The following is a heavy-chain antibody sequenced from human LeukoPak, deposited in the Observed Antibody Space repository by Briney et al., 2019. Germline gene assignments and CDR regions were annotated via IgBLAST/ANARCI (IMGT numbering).Heavy chain of an antibody. V-gene: IGHV3-30*02. D-gene: IGHD2-2*02. Sequence: PGGSLRLPCAASGFTFSSYGMHWVRPAPGKGLEWVAFIRYDGSNKYYADSVKGRFTISRDNSKNTLYLQMNSLRAEDTAVYYCAKDLPLIVVVPAAITFDYWGQGTLVTVSS. CDR1: GFTFSSYG. CDR3: AKDLPLIVVVPAAITFDY. CDR2: IRYDGSNK. J-gene: IGHJ4*02.